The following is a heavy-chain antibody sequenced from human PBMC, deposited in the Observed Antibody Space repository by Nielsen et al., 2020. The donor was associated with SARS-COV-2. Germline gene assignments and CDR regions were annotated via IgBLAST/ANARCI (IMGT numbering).Heavy chain of an antibody. D-gene: IGHD6-6*01. CDR1: GYSISSGYY. Sequence: GSLRLSCTVSGYSISSGYYWGWIRQPPGKGLEWIGSIYHSGSTYYNPSLKSRVTISVDTSKNQFSLKLSSVTAADTAVYYCARSPARGWQLNWFDPWGQGTLATVSS. J-gene: IGHJ5*02. V-gene: IGHV4-38-2*02. CDR3: ARSPARGWQLNWFDP. CDR2: IYHSGST.